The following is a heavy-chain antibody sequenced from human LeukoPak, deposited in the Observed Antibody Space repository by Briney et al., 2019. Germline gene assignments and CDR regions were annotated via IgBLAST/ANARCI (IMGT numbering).Heavy chain of an antibody. V-gene: IGHV1-3*01. Sequence: ASVTVSCKASGYTFTSYAMHWVRQAPGQRLEWMGWINAGNGNTKYSQKFQGRVTITRDTSASTAYMELSSLRSEDTAVYYCARDPLGYCTNGVCYRWGQGTLVTVSS. J-gene: IGHJ4*02. CDR3: ARDPLGYCTNGVCYR. D-gene: IGHD2-8*01. CDR1: GYTFTSYA. CDR2: INAGNGNT.